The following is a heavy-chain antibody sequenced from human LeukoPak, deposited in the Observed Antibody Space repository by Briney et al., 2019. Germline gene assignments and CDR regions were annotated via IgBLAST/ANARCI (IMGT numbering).Heavy chain of an antibody. Sequence: GGSLRLSCAASGFSFSSYWMHWVRQAPGKGLVWVSLISGDGDSTYYADSVKGRFTISRDNSKDSLYLQMNSLRTEDTALYYCAKDTGITPSGISGFFDFWGQGTLVTVSS. CDR3: AKDTGITPSGISGFFDF. D-gene: IGHD6-13*01. CDR1: GFSFSSYW. CDR2: ISGDGDST. V-gene: IGHV3-43*02. J-gene: IGHJ4*02.